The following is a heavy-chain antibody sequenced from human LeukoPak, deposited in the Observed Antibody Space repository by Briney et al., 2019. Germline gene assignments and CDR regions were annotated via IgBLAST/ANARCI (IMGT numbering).Heavy chain of an antibody. V-gene: IGHV4-59*11. Sequence: SETLSLTCTVSAGSISGHSWNWIRQPPGKGLEWIGDIYYSGSTNYSPSLKSRVTMSVDTSKTQFSLKLSSVTAADTAVYYCAREKMSLVRGVTHNWFDPWGQGTLVTVSS. CDR1: AGSISGHS. CDR3: AREKMSLVRGVTHNWFDP. CDR2: IYYSGST. J-gene: IGHJ5*02. D-gene: IGHD3-10*01.